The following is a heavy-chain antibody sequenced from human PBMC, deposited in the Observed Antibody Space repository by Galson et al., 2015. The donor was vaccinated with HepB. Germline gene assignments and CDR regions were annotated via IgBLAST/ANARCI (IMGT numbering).Heavy chain of an antibody. CDR1: GFTFSSYA. CDR2: ISGTSVSI. V-gene: IGHV3-23*01. J-gene: IGHJ5*02. CDR3: AKEGDFWSGPNNWFDP. Sequence: SLRLSCAASGFTFSSYAMSWVRQAPGKGLEWVSAISGTSVSIYYAGSVKGRFTISRDNSKNTLYLQMNSLRAEDTAVYYCAKEGDFWSGPNNWFDPWGQGTLVTVSS. D-gene: IGHD3-3*01.